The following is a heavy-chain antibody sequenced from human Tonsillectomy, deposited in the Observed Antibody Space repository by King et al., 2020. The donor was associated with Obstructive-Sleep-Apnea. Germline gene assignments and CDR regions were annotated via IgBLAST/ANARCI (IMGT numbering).Heavy chain of an antibody. CDR3: ARPDHFYYGSASPPDV. Sequence: QLVQSGAEVKKPGESLRISCKGSGYSFTSYWINWVRQMPGKGLEWMGAIDPRDSYTTYSPSFEGHVTMSADRSTTTAYLQGSSLEASDTATYFCARPDHFYYGSASPPDVWGQGTTVTVSS. D-gene: IGHD3-10*01. V-gene: IGHV5-10-1*01. CDR1: GYSFTSYW. J-gene: IGHJ6*02. CDR2: IDPRDSYT.